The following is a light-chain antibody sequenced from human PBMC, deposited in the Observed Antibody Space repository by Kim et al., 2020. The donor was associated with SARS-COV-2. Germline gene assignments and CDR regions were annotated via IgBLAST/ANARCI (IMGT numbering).Light chain of an antibody. V-gene: IGLV2-11*01. J-gene: IGLJ2*01. Sequence: QSALTQPRSVSGSPGQSVTISCTGTSSDVGGYNYVSWYQQHPGKAPKLMIYDVSKRPSGVPDRFSGSKSGNTASLTISGPQAEDEADYYCCSYAGSYGVVFGGGTQLTVL. CDR3: CSYAGSYGVV. CDR1: SSDVGGYNY. CDR2: DVS.